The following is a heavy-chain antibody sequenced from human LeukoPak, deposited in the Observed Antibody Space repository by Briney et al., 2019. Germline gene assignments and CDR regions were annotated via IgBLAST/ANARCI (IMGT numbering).Heavy chain of an antibody. J-gene: IGHJ4*02. D-gene: IGHD6-19*01. V-gene: IGHV4-39*01. Sequence: SETLSLTCTVSGGSLSSSSYYWGWIRQPPGTGLEWIGSIYYSGSTYYNPSLKSRVTISVDTSKNQFSLKLSSVTAADTPVYYCASSRIAVAGFDYWGQGTLVTVSS. CDR2: IYYSGST. CDR1: GGSLSSSSYY. CDR3: ASSRIAVAGFDY.